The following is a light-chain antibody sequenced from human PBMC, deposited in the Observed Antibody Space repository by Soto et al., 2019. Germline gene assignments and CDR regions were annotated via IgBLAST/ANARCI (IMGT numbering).Light chain of an antibody. CDR3: QQLFDSPIT. Sequence: IQLTQSPSSLSASVGDSFTITCRASQVISTSLAWYQVKPGKAPKLLLYAASTLESGVPSRFSATVSGTEFSLTITSLQPEDFATYYCQQLFDSPITFGQGTRLEIK. CDR1: QVISTS. J-gene: IGKJ5*01. CDR2: AAS. V-gene: IGKV1-9*01.